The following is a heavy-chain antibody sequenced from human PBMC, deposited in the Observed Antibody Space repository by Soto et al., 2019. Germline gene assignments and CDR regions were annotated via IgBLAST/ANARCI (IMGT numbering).Heavy chain of an antibody. V-gene: IGHV3-74*01. J-gene: IGHJ4*02. CDR3: TNVLEY. CDR1: GIIFSNYW. CDR2: IDNDGSGT. Sequence: EVQLVESGGGLVQPGGSLRLSCAASGIIFSNYWMHWVRQAPGKGLVWVSRIDNDGSGTSYADSVKGRFTISRDNAKNTVYLQMNSLRAEDTAVYYCTNVLEYWGQGTLVTVSS.